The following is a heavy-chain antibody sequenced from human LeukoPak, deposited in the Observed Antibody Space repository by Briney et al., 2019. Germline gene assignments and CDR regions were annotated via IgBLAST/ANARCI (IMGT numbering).Heavy chain of an antibody. J-gene: IGHJ4*02. CDR1: GFTFSSFA. D-gene: IGHD1-20*01. V-gene: IGHV3-23*01. CDR2: ISASGSPT. Sequence: GGSLRLSCAASGFTFSSFAMTWVRQAPGKRLEWVSLISASGSPTYYADSVKGRFTISRDNSKNTLYLQMNSLRADDTAVYYCARVSITGTTYNHFDNWGQGTLVTVSS. CDR3: ARVSITGTTYNHFDN.